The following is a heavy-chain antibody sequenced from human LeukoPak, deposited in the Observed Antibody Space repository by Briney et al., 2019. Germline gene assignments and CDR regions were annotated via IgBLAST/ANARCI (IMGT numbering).Heavy chain of an antibody. V-gene: IGHV3-23*01. CDR1: GFTFSRYA. D-gene: IGHD1-26*01. CDR2: FSPSGDLT. J-gene: IGHJ4*02. Sequence: GGSLRLSCAASGFTFSRYAMSWVRQAPGKGLEWVSTFSPSGDLTYYADSVRGRFTISRDNSKNTLYLQMNSLRAEDTALYYCASRPQVSESYSTFDDWGQGTLVTVSS. CDR3: ASRPQVSESYSTFDD.